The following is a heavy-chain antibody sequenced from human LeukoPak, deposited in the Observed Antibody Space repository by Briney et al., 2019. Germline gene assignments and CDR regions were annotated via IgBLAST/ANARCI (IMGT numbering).Heavy chain of an antibody. D-gene: IGHD3-9*01. CDR3: ARGIRYFDSSMMSDY. Sequence: PSETLSLTCTVSGGSISSYYWSWIRQPPGKGLEWIGCIYYSGSTNYNPSLKSRVTISVDTSKNQFSLKLSSVTAADTAVYYCARGIRYFDSSMMSDYWGQGTLVAVSP. V-gene: IGHV4-59*01. CDR2: IYYSGST. J-gene: IGHJ4*02. CDR1: GGSISSYY.